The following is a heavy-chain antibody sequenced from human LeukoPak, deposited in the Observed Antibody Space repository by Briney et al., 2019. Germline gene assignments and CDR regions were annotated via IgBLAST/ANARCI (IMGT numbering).Heavy chain of an antibody. V-gene: IGHV4-34*01. CDR2: INHSGST. CDR1: GGSFSGYY. D-gene: IGHD3-10*01. Sequence: SETLSLTCAVYGGSFSGYYWSWIRQPPGKGLEWIGEINHSGSTNYNPSLKSRVTISVDTSKNQFSLKLSSVTAADTAVYYCAGGTTYYYGSGSYYKARWFDPWGQGTLVTVSS. J-gene: IGHJ5*02. CDR3: AGGTTYYYGSGSYYKARWFDP.